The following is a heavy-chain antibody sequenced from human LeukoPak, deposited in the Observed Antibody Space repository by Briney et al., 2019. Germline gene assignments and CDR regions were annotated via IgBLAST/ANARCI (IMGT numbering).Heavy chain of an antibody. CDR2: ISGSSSII. J-gene: IGHJ4*02. V-gene: IGHV3-48*01. CDR3: AREKGGYYSDY. CDR1: GVTFSPYT. D-gene: IGHD6-13*01. Sequence: GGSLRLSCAASGVTFSPYTMNWVRQAPGKGLEWASYISGSSSIIYYADSVKGRFTISRDNAKNSLYLQMNSLRAEDTAVYYCAREKGGYYSDYWGQGTLVTVSS.